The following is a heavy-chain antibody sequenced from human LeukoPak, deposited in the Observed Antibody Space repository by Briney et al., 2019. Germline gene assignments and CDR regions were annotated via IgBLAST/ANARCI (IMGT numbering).Heavy chain of an antibody. D-gene: IGHD3-22*01. CDR2: INHSGIT. CDR3: ASGTYYYDSSGYVEGWFDP. CDR1: GGSFNTYC. V-gene: IGHV4-34*01. Sequence: SETLSLTCAVYGGSFNTYCWNWIRQPPGKGLEWIGEINHSGITNYNPSLKSRVSISVDTSKNQFSLKLSSVTAADTAVYYCASGTYYYDSSGYVEGWFDPWGQGTLVSVSS. J-gene: IGHJ5*02.